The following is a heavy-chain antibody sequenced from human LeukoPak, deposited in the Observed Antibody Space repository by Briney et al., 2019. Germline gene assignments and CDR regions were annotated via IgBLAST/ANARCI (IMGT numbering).Heavy chain of an antibody. CDR2: IYSSGST. D-gene: IGHD3-3*01. CDR1: GDSISNYY. V-gene: IGHV4-4*07. CDR3: AKGEEVYDYWSRHYYYMDV. Sequence: PSETLSLTCTVSGDSISNYYWSWIRQPAGKGLEWLGRIYSSGSTDYNPSLKSRVTMSIDTSKSQVSLKLTSVTAADTAVYYCAKGEEVYDYWSRHYYYMDVWGKGTAVIVSS. J-gene: IGHJ6*03.